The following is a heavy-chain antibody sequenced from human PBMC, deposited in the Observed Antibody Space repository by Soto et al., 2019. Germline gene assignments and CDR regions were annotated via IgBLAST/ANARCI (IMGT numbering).Heavy chain of an antibody. Sequence: EVQLLESGGGLVQPGGSLRLSCAASGFTFSSYAMSWVRQAPGKGLEWVSAISGSGGSTYYADSVKGRFTISRDNSKNTLYLQMNSLRAEDTAVYYCAKDWRVVPAASVWFDPWGQGTLVTVSS. CDR3: AKDWRVVPAASVWFDP. J-gene: IGHJ5*02. D-gene: IGHD2-2*01. CDR2: ISGSGGST. CDR1: GFTFSSYA. V-gene: IGHV3-23*01.